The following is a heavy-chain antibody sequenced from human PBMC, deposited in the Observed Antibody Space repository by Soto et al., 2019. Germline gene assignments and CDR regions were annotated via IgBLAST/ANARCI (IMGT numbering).Heavy chain of an antibody. J-gene: IGHJ5*02. D-gene: IGHD2-21*01. CDR2: ISGSGANT. CDR3: AKALGDWWFDP. CDR1: GFTFSSYA. V-gene: IGHV3-23*01. Sequence: EVQLLESGGGLVQPGGSLRVSCAASGFTFSSYAMSWVRQAPGKGLEWVSSISGSGANTYHADSVKGRFTISRDNSKNTLYLQMNSLRAKDTATYYCAKALGDWWFDPWGQGTLVTVSS.